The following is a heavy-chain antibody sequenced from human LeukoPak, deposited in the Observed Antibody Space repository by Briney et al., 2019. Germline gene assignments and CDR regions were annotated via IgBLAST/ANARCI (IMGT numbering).Heavy chain of an antibody. V-gene: IGHV3-74*01. CDR3: ARDRTNTGSYDLDY. CDR1: GFTFSSHW. CDR2: INSDGSST. Sequence: GGSLRLSCAASGFTFSSHWMHWVRQAPGKGLVWVSRINSDGSSTSYADSVKGRFTISRDNAKNTLYLQMNTLRAEDTAVYYCARDRTNTGSYDLDYWGQGTLVTVSS. J-gene: IGHJ4*01. D-gene: IGHD1-26*01.